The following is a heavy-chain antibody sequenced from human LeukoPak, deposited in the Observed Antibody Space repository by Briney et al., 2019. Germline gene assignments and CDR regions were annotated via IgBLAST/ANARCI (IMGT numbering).Heavy chain of an antibody. CDR3: ARDRGTFLGMDV. V-gene: IGHV3-13*01. Sequence: PGGSLRLSCAASGFTFSSYDMHWVRQATGKGLEWVSAIGTAGDTYYPGSVKGRFTISRENAKNSLYLRMNSLRAGDTAVYYCARDRGTFLGMDVWGQGTTVTVSS. J-gene: IGHJ6*02. CDR1: GFTFSSYD. D-gene: IGHD2/OR15-2a*01. CDR2: IGTAGDT.